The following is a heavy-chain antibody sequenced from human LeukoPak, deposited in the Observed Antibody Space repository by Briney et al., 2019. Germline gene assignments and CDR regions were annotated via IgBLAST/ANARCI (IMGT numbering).Heavy chain of an antibody. CDR1: GLTFSGST. CDR3: TRLGGGSPNIVVVPGTSKLKWFDP. D-gene: IGHD2-2*01. CDR2: IKTKTNNYAT. Sequence: GGSLRLSCATSGLTFSGSTIQWVRQASGKGLEWLGQIKTKTNNYATVYAASLQGRFTISRDDSKDTAFLQMNSLKTDDTAVYYCTRLGGGSPNIVVVPGTSKLKWFDPWGQGTLVTVSS. J-gene: IGHJ5*02. V-gene: IGHV3-73*01.